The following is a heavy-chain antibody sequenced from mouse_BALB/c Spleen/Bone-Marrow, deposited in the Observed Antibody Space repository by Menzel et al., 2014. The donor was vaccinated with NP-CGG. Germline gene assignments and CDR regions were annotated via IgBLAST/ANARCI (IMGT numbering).Heavy chain of an antibody. D-gene: IGHD1-1*01. CDR2: IDPANGNT. CDR3: VYGRDWYFDV. CDR1: GFNIKDTY. V-gene: IGHV14-3*02. Sequence: VQLKESGAELVKPGASVKLSCTASGFNIKDTYIHWVKERPEQGLEWIGRIDPANGNTKYDPKFQGKATITADPSSNTAYLQLSSLTSEDTAVYYCVYGRDWYFDVWGAGTTVTVSS. J-gene: IGHJ1*01.